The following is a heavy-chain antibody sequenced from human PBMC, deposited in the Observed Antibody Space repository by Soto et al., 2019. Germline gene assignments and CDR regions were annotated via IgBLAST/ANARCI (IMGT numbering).Heavy chain of an antibody. V-gene: IGHV4-31*03. Sequence: QVQLQESGPGLVKPSQTLTLICTVSGGSISSGNTYWNWIRQHPGKGLEWIGYIYYRGSTYYDPSLRSRVTMSVDTSRSQFSLQLTSVTAADTAVYYCASKGVASTRLDRWGQGTLVTVSS. J-gene: IGHJ5*02. CDR3: ASKGVASTRLDR. CDR2: IYYRGST. D-gene: IGHD2-15*01. CDR1: GGSISSGNTY.